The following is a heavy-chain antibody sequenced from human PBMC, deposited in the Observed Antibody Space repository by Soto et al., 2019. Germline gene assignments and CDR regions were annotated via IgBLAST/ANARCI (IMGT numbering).Heavy chain of an antibody. D-gene: IGHD3-10*01. V-gene: IGHV3-23*01. CDR1: GFTFSSYS. J-gene: IGHJ6*02. CDR3: AKGGKRTYYYGSGRVGSMDV. CDR2: ISSSGGST. Sequence: GGSLRLSCAASGFTFSSYSMSWVRQAPGKGLEWVSAISSSGGSTYYADSVKGRFTISRDNSKNTLYLQMNSLRAEDTAVYYCAKGGKRTYYYGSGRVGSMDVWGQGTTVTVSS.